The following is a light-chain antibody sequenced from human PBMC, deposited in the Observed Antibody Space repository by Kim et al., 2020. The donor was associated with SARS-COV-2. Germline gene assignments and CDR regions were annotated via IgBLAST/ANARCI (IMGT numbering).Light chain of an antibody. Sequence: SVGNRVTITCQASQDISNYLNWYQQKPGKAPKLLIYDASNLETGVPSRFSGSGSGTDFTFTISSLQPEDIATYYCQQYDNLLPLTFGGGTKVDIK. J-gene: IGKJ4*01. CDR1: QDISNY. CDR2: DAS. V-gene: IGKV1-33*01. CDR3: QQYDNLLPLT.